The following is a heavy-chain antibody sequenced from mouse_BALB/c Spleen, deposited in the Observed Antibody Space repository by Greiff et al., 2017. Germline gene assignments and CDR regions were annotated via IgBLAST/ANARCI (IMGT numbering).Heavy chain of an antibody. CDR3: ARSIHYGSSYRAMDY. V-gene: IGHV14-3*02. CDR2: IDPANGNT. J-gene: IGHJ4*01. Sequence: VQLKESGAELVKPGASVKLSCTASGFNIKDTYMHWVKQRPEQGLEWIGRIDPANGNTKYDPKFQGKATITADTSSNTAYLQLSSLTSEDTAVYYCARSIHYGSSYRAMDYWGQGTSVTVSS. CDR1: GFNIKDTY. D-gene: IGHD1-1*01.